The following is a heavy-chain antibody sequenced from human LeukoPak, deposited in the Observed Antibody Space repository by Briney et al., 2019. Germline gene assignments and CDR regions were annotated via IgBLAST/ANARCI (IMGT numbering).Heavy chain of an antibody. J-gene: IGHJ3*02. Sequence: KPSATLSLTCTVSGGSISSYYWSWIRQPPGKGLEWIGYIYYSGSTNYNPSLKGRVTISVDTSKNQFSLKLSSVTAADTAVCYCARDVGDPEAFDIWGQGTMVTVSS. V-gene: IGHV4-59*01. CDR2: IYYSGST. CDR1: GGSISSYY. CDR3: ARDVGDPEAFDI. D-gene: IGHD1-14*01.